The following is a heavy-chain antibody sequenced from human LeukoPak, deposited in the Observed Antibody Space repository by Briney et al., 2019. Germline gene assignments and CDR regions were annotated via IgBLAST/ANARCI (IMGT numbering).Heavy chain of an antibody. V-gene: IGHV5-51*01. D-gene: IGHD2-15*01. J-gene: IGHJ4*02. CDR2: IYPGDSDT. CDR1: GYSFSSHW. CDR3: ATVTKYCSGGSCYLWTFDY. Sequence: GESLKISCKGSGYSFSSHWIGWVRQIPGKRLGCVGIIYPGDSDTRYSPSFQGQVTISADKSISTAYLQWSSLKASDTAMYYCATVTKYCSGGSCYLWTFDYWGQGTLVTVSS.